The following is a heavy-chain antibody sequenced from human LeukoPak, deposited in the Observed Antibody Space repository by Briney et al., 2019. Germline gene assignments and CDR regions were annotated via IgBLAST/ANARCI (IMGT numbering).Heavy chain of an antibody. CDR2: YSGTT. D-gene: IGHD6-13*01. V-gene: IGHV4-59*12. J-gene: IGHJ6*02. Sequence: PSESLSLTCTVSGGSIGTYYWSWVRQPPGKGLEWIGYSGTTIYNPTHKSRVTISLYTTKNQSSLTLSSVLAADTAAYYCVGDQSGSSWYSSDGMDVWGQGTTVTVSS. CDR3: VGDQSGSSWYSSDGMDV. CDR1: GGSIGTYY.